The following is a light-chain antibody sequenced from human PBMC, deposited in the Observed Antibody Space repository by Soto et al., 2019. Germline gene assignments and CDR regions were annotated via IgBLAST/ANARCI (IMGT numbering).Light chain of an antibody. J-gene: IGKJ1*01. Sequence: EIVMTQSPATLSVSLGDRATLSCRASQSVSISLAWYQQRPGQPPRLLIYGASTRATDIPARFSGSGSGTDFPLTISSLQSEDFAVYFCQQYHVWPSWTFGQGTKVELQ. CDR1: QSVSIS. CDR3: QQYHVWPSWT. V-gene: IGKV3-15*01. CDR2: GAS.